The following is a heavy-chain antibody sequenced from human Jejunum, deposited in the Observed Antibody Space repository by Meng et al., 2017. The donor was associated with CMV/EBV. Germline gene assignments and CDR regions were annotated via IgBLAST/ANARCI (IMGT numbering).Heavy chain of an antibody. Sequence: TVSGGSISGYFWNWMRQSPEKGLEWIGNIAYSGSTKYNPTLKSRVTISVDTSKSQFSLNLKSVNAADTAVYFCARGWGTTSPWDSWGQGTLVTVSS. V-gene: IGHV4-59*01. J-gene: IGHJ4*02. D-gene: IGHD3-16*01. CDR1: GGSISGYF. CDR3: ARGWGTTSPWDS. CDR2: IAYSGST.